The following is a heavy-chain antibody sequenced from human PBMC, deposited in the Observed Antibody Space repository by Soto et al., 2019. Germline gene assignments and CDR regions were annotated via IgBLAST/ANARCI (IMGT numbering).Heavy chain of an antibody. CDR3: ARDGGEVIPAAIGGGYGMDV. CDR2: ISGSNIYT. CDR1: GFTCSDYY. D-gene: IGHD2-2*01. V-gene: IGHV3-11*06. Sequence: QVQLVESGGGLVKPGGSLRLSCAASGFTCSDYYMSWIRQAPGNGLEWISYISGSNIYTNYADSVKGRFTISRLNANNSLYLQMDSMRVEDTAVYYCARDGGEVIPAAIGGGYGMDVWGQGTTVTVSS. J-gene: IGHJ6*02.